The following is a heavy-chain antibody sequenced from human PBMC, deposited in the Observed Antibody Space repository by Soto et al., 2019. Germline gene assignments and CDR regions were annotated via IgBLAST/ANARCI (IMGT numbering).Heavy chain of an antibody. J-gene: IGHJ3*02. CDR1: GYTFTSYG. V-gene: IGHV1-18*01. D-gene: IGHD6-19*01. CDR3: ARVPCISSGWYNQVGATTGCAFDI. Sequence: ASVKVSCKASGYTFTSYGISWVRQAPGQGLEWMGWISAYNGNTNYAQKLQGRVTMTTDTSTSTAYMELRSLRSDDTAVYYCARVPCISSGWYNQVGATTGCAFDIWGQGTMVTVSS. CDR2: ISAYNGNT.